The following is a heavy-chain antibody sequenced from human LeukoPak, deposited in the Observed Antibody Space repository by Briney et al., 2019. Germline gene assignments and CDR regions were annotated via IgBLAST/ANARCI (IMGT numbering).Heavy chain of an antibody. CDR1: GFTFSTYT. V-gene: IGHV3-21*01. CDR3: ARGQGPDS. Sequence: GGSLRLSCAASGFTFSTYTMNWVRQAPGKGLEWVSSISSSSSYIAYSDSVKGRFTISRDNAKNSLYLQVNSLRAEDSAVFYCARGQGPDSWGQGTLLIVSS. CDR2: ISSSSSYI. J-gene: IGHJ4*02.